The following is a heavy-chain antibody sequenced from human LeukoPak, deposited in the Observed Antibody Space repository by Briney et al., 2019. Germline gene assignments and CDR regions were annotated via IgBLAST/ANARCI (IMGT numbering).Heavy chain of an antibody. J-gene: IGHJ3*02. CDR3: ARLITGTTTAFDI. Sequence: KPSQTLSLTCTVSGGSISSGSYYWSWTRQPAGKGLEWIGRVYTSGSTHYNPSLKTRLTMSVDTSKNQFSLKLNSVTAADTAVYYCARLITGTTTAFDIWGQGTVVTVSS. CDR1: GGSISSGSYY. D-gene: IGHD1-7*01. V-gene: IGHV4-61*02. CDR2: VYTSGST.